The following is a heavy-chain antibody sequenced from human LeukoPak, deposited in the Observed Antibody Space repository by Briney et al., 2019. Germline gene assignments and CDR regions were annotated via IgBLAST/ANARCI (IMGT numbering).Heavy chain of an antibody. V-gene: IGHV4-34*01. J-gene: IGHJ6*03. Sequence: SETLSLTCAVYGGSFSAYYWSWIRQPPGMGLEWIGEINHSGSTNYNPSLKSRVTISVDTSKNQFSLKLSSVTAADTAVYYCARARLKFSIYYYYYMDVWGKGTTVTISS. CDR3: ARARLKFSIYYYYYMDV. CDR2: INHSGST. D-gene: IGHD6-25*01. CDR1: GGSFSAYY.